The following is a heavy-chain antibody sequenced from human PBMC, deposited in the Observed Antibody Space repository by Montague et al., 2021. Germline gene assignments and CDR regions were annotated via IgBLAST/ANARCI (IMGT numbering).Heavy chain of an antibody. V-gene: IGHV4-4*02. D-gene: IGHD1-26*01. CDR2: IYHGTT. CDR1: GDSISGKYF. CDR3: AVGSESAWELLHH. J-gene: IGHJ5*02. Sequence: SQTLSLTCIVSGDSISGKYFWSWVRQPLGKGLEWIGEIYHGTTSYSPSLKGRLTVSMDTSKNQFSLKLSSVTAADTAIYYCAVGSESAWELLHHWGQGILVTVSS.